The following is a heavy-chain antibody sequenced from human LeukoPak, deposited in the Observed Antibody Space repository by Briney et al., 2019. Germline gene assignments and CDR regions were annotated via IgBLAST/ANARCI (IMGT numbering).Heavy chain of an antibody. CDR3: ARYRGAEGNWFDP. J-gene: IGHJ5*02. D-gene: IGHD3-10*01. Sequence: ASVTVSCKASGYTFTGYYMHWVRQAPGQGLEWMGWINPNSGGTNYAQKFQGRVTMTRDTSISTAYMELSRLRSDDTAVYYCARYRGAEGNWFDPWGQGTLVTVSS. CDR1: GYTFTGYY. CDR2: INPNSGGT. V-gene: IGHV1-2*02.